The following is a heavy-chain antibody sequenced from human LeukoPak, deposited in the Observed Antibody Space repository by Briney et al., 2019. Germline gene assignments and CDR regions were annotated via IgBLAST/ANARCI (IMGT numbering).Heavy chain of an antibody. D-gene: IGHD3-9*01. CDR3: ARGGDGDILTGLVFDY. CDR1: GYRFTSYG. V-gene: IGHV1-18*01. J-gene: IGHJ4*02. Sequence: GASVKVSCKASGYRFTSYGISWVRQAPGQGLEWMGWISAYSGNTNYAQKLQGRVTMTTGTSTSTAYMELRSLRSDDTAVYYCARGGDGDILTGLVFDYWGQGTLVTVSS. CDR2: ISAYSGNT.